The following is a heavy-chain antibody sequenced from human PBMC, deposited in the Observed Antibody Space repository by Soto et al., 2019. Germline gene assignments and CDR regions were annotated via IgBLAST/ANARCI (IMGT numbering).Heavy chain of an antibody. Sequence: QVQLVQSGAEVKKPGASVKVSCKASGYTFTSYAMHWVRQAPGQRLEWMGWINAGNGNRKYSQKFQGRVTITRDTSASTAYMELSSLRSADTAVYDGAREVWDYWGQGTLVTVSS. D-gene: IGHD2-21*01. CDR3: AREVWDY. V-gene: IGHV1-3*01. CDR2: INAGNGNR. CDR1: GYTFTSYA. J-gene: IGHJ4*02.